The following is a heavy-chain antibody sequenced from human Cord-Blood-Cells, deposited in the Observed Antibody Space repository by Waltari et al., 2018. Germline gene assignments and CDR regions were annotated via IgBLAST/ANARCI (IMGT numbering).Heavy chain of an antibody. CDR2: IYPGDSDT. Sequence: WVGWVRQMPGKGLEWMGIIYPGDSDTRYSPSFQGQVTISADKSISTAYLQWSSLKASDTAMYYCARITGEFVDQVYYFDYWGQGTLVTVSS. CDR1: W. V-gene: IGHV5-51*01. CDR3: ARITGEFVDQVYYFDY. J-gene: IGHJ4*02. D-gene: IGHD7-27*01.